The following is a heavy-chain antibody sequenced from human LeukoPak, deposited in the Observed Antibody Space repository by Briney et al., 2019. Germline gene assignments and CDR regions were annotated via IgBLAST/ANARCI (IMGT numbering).Heavy chain of an antibody. V-gene: IGHV1-18*01. CDR1: GYTFTSYC. CDR3: ARPQPDYGDYPPFLYMDV. D-gene: IGHD4-17*01. Sequence: ASVKVSCKACGYTFTSYCILGVRQAPGKGLEWMGWISAYNGNTNYAQKPQGRVTMTTDTSTSTAYMELRSLRSDDTAVYYCARPQPDYGDYPPFLYMDVWGKGTTVTVSS. CDR2: ISAYNGNT. J-gene: IGHJ6*03.